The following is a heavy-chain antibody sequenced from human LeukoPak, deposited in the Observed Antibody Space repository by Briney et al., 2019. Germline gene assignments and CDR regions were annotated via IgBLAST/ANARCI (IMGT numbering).Heavy chain of an antibody. J-gene: IGHJ4*02. CDR1: GLTFSDYS. CDR2: ISSSSSSI. CDR3: ARWRGGSCFSSGYFDY. Sequence: GGSLRLSCAASGLTFSDYSMNWVRQAPGKGLEWVSSISSSSSSIYYADSVKGRFTISRDNAKNSLYLQMNSLRAEDTAVYYCARWRGGSCFSSGYFDYWGQGTLVTVSS. V-gene: IGHV3-21*01. D-gene: IGHD2-15*01.